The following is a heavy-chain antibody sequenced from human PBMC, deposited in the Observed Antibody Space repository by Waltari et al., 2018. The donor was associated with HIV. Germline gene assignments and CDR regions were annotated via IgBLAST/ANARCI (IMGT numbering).Heavy chain of an antibody. D-gene: IGHD1-26*01. V-gene: IGHV3-23*01. CDR2: ISGSGGRT. Sequence: EVQLLESGGGLVQPGGSLRLSCAASGFTFSSYAMSWVRQAPGKGLEWVSAISGSGGRTYNADPVKGRLTIARDNSKNTLYLQMNSLRAEDTAVYDCANGIVGATTFPRRFDYWGQGTLVTVSS. CDR3: ANGIVGATTFPRRFDY. J-gene: IGHJ4*02. CDR1: GFTFSSYA.